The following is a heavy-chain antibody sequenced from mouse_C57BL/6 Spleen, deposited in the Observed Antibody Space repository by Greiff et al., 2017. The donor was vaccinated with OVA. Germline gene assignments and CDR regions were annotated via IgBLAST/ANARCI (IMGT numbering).Heavy chain of an antibody. V-gene: IGHV14-4*01. D-gene: IGHD3-2*02. Sequence: EVQRVESGAELVRPGASVKLSCTASGFNIKDDYMHWVKQRPEQGLEWIGWIDPENGDTEYASKFQGKATITADTSSNTAYLQLSSLTSEDTAVYYCVQLRSRIAYWGQGTLVTVSA. CDR3: VQLRSRIAY. J-gene: IGHJ3*01. CDR2: IDPENGDT. CDR1: GFNIKDDY.